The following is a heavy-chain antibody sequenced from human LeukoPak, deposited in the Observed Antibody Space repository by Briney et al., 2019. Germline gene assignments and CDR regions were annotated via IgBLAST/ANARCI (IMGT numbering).Heavy chain of an antibody. CDR1: GFTFSSYA. D-gene: IGHD3-22*01. CDR3: AKGKGDYYDSSGYPKWFDP. V-gene: IGHV3-30-3*01. CDR2: ISYDGSNK. J-gene: IGHJ5*02. Sequence: GGSLRLSCAASGFTFSSYAMHWVRQAPGKGLEWVAVISYDGSNKYYADSLKGRFTISRDNSKNTLYLQMNSLRAEDTAVYYCAKGKGDYYDSSGYPKWFDPWGQGTLVTVSS.